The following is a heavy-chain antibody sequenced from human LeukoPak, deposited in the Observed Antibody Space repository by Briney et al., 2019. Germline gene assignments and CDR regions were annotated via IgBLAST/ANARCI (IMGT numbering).Heavy chain of an antibody. CDR3: ARGLWFGDENPPYFDY. CDR2: IYYSGST. D-gene: IGHD3-10*01. V-gene: IGHV4-39*07. J-gene: IGHJ4*02. CDR1: GGPISSTSYY. Sequence: SETLSLTCVVSGGPISSTSYYWGWIRQPPGKGLEWIVSIYYSGSTYYNPSLKSRVTISVDTSRNQFSLKLSSVTAADTAVYYCARGLWFGDENPPYFDYWGQGILVTVSS.